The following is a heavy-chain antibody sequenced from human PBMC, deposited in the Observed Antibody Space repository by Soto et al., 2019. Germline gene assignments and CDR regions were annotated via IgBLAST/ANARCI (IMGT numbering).Heavy chain of an antibody. Sequence: QVQLVQSGAEVKKPGASVRVSCKASGYTFSTYALHWVRQAPGQRLEWMGWINAGNGNTKYSQTYQGRVTFTRDRSASTAYMELSSLRSEDTAVFYCASPSYGSGNFSWGQGTLVTVSS. V-gene: IGHV1-3*01. CDR2: INAGNGNT. CDR1: GYTFSTYA. D-gene: IGHD3-10*01. J-gene: IGHJ5*02. CDR3: ASPSYGSGNFS.